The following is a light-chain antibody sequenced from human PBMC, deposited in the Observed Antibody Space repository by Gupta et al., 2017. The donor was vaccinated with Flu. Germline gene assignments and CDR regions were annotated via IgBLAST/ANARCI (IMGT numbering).Light chain of an antibody. CDR3: CAYAGRSTQV. CDR1: ISDIVSYKF. V-gene: IGLV2-23*02. J-gene: IGLJ1*01. Sequence: QSALTQPASVSASPGLPITITYTGTISDIVSYKFVFWYQQPPGKAPKLMFYEVSERPAGVSNRFSGSKSGNTASLTISGLQPEVEADYYGCAYAGRSTQVFGTVTKVTVL. CDR2: EVS.